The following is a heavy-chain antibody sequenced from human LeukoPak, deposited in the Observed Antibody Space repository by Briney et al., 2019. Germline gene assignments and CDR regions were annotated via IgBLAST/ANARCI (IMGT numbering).Heavy chain of an antibody. CDR2: ISGSGGST. Sequence: GGSLRLSCAASGFTFSGYAMSWVRQAPGKELEWVSAISGSGGSTYYADSVKGRFTISRDNSKNTLYLQMNSLRAEDTAVYYCAKVDSPIITMIVVVTPSFDYWGQGTLVTVSS. CDR3: AKVDSPIITMIVVVTPSFDY. V-gene: IGHV3-23*01. J-gene: IGHJ4*02. CDR1: GFTFSGYA. D-gene: IGHD3-22*01.